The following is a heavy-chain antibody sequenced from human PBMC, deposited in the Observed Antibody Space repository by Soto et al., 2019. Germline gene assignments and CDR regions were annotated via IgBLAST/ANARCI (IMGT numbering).Heavy chain of an antibody. V-gene: IGHV4-34*01. CDR2: ISHTGSS. CDR1: GGSFNEYY. CDR3: ARRGKRSGWAPDS. D-gene: IGHD6-19*01. Sequence: PSETLSLTCAVYGGSFNEYYWNWLRQSPGRGLGCIGEISHTGSSDYNPTLRSRATISVDPSKNQFSLRLTSVTAADSGVYYCARRGKRSGWAPDSWGQGTQVTVSS. J-gene: IGHJ4*02.